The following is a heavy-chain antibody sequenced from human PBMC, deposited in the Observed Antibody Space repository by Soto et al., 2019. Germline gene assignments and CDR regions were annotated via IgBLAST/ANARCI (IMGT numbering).Heavy chain of an antibody. CDR1: GNTFSINW. CDR3: GWGVGSKFDY. Sequence: PGGSLRLSCVVSGNTFSINWLSWVRQAPGKGLEWVANINQAGSERYYVDSVKGRLTISRDNAKNSLYLQMNSLRAEDTAMYYCGWGVGSKFDYWGQGSQVTVSS. D-gene: IGHD3-16*01. J-gene: IGHJ4*02. V-gene: IGHV3-7*02. CDR2: INQAGSER.